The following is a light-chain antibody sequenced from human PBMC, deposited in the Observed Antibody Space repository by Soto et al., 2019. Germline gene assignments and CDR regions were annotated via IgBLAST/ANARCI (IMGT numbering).Light chain of an antibody. CDR2: AAT. J-gene: IGKJ5*01. V-gene: IGKV1-39*01. CDR1: QSISAY. Sequence: DIQMTQSPSSLFASVGDRVTITCRASQSISAYLNWYQQRPGKAPSLLIYAATRLHSGVPSRFSGSASGTDFTLTISSLQPEDFATYYCQRSYRSISFGQGTRLEMK. CDR3: QRSYRSIS.